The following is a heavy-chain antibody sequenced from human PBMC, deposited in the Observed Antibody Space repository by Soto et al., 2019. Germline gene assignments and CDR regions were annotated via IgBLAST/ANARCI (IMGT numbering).Heavy chain of an antibody. CDR1: GGSFSGYY. CDR3: ARESYDSSGYYDY. V-gene: IGHV4-34*01. CDR2: INHSGST. D-gene: IGHD3-22*01. Sequence: SETLSLTCAVYGGSFSGYYWSWIRQPPGKGLEWIGEINHSGSTNYNPSLKSRVTISVDTSKNQFSLKLSSVTAADTAVYYCARESYDSSGYYDYWGQGTLVTVSS. J-gene: IGHJ4*02.